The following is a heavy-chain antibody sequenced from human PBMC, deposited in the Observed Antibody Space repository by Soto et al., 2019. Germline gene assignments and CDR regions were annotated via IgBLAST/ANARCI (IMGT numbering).Heavy chain of an antibody. J-gene: IGHJ6*02. Sequence: SGPTLVNPTQTLTLTCTFSGFSLTTSGVGVGWIRQPPGKALEWLALIYWDDDKRYSPSLKSRLTITKDTSKNQVVLTMTNMDPADTATYFCARMCGYSAYDSEGMDAWGPGTTVTVSS. CDR3: ARMCGYSAYDSEGMDA. CDR1: GFSLTTSGVG. D-gene: IGHD5-12*01. V-gene: IGHV2-5*02. CDR2: IYWDDDK.